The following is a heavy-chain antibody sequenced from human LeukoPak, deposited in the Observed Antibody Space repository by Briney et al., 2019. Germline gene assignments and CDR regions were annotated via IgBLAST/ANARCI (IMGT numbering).Heavy chain of an antibody. CDR2: ISGSGGST. D-gene: IGHD3-9*01. CDR1: GFTFSNAW. CDR3: AKGYTTPLTGYYLFDH. V-gene: IGHV3-23*01. J-gene: IGHJ4*02. Sequence: GGSLRLSCAASGFTFSNAWMSWVRQAPGKGLEWVSAISGSGGSTYYADSVKGRFTISRDNSKNTLYLQMNSLRAEDTAIYYCAKGYTTPLTGYYLFDHWGQGTLVTVSS.